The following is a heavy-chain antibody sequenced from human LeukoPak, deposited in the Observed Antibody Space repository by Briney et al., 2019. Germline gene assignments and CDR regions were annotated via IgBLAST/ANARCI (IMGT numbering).Heavy chain of an antibody. D-gene: IGHD1-1*01. Sequence: RGSLRLSCTASGFPFIEYSMNWVRQAPGKGLEWISYIGIDSGNTKYADSVRGRFTISADKAKNSLYLQMNSLRVEDTAVYYCARDHNYAFDNWGQGTLVSVAS. CDR1: GFPFIEYS. CDR3: ARDHNYAFDN. J-gene: IGHJ4*02. CDR2: IGIDSGNT. V-gene: IGHV3-48*01.